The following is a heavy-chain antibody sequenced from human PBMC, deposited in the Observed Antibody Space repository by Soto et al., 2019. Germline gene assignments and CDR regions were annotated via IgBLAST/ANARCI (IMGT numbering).Heavy chain of an antibody. CDR3: AKDVLHWNRRNYYFDY. V-gene: IGHV3-23*01. D-gene: IGHD1-1*01. CDR1: GFTFSSYA. J-gene: IGHJ4*02. Sequence: EVQLLESGGGLVQSGGSLRLSCAASGFTFSSYAMSWVRQAPGKGLEWVSAISGSGGSTYYADSVKGRFTISRDNSKNTLYLQMNSRRAEDTAVYYCAKDVLHWNRRNYYFDYWGQGTLVTVSS. CDR2: ISGSGGST.